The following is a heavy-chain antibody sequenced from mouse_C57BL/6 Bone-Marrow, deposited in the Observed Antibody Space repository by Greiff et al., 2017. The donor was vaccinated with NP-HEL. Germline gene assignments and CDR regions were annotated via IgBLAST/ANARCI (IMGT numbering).Heavy chain of an antibody. CDR2: IHPNSGST. Sequence: QVQLQQPGAALVKPGASVKLSCKASGYTFTSYWMHWVKQRPGQGLEWIGMIHPNSGSTKYTEKLKSKDTLTVDKSSSTAYMQLISLTSEDAAVYYCATPNWDPRCDYWGQGTTLTVSS. V-gene: IGHV1-64*01. CDR3: ATPNWDPRCDY. J-gene: IGHJ2*01. CDR1: GYTFTSYW. D-gene: IGHD4-1*01.